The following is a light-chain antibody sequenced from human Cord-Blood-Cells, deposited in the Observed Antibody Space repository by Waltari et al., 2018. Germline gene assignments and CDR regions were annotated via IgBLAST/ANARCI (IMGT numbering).Light chain of an antibody. CDR2: YDS. CDR1: NIGSKS. Sequence: SYVLTQPPSVSVAPGKTARITCGGHNIGSKSAHWYQEKPGQAPVLVIYYDSDRPSGSPERFAGSNSGNTATLTISRVEAGDEADYYCQVWDSSSDHVVFGGGTKLTVL. CDR3: QVWDSSSDHVV. J-gene: IGLJ2*01. V-gene: IGLV3-21*04.